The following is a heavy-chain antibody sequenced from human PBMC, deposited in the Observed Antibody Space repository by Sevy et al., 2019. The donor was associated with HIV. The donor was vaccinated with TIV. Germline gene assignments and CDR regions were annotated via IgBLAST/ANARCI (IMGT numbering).Heavy chain of an antibody. J-gene: IGHJ4*02. CDR2: ISSSSTYI. CDR1: GFSFSSYS. D-gene: IGHD6-13*01. V-gene: IGHV3-21*01. Sequence: GGSLRLSCAASGFSFSSYSMNWVRQAPGKGLEWVSCISSSSTYIYYADSVKGRFTISSDNAKNSLYLQMNSLRAEDTAVYYCARAPYSSSFFYFDYWGQGTLVTVSS. CDR3: ARAPYSSSFFYFDY.